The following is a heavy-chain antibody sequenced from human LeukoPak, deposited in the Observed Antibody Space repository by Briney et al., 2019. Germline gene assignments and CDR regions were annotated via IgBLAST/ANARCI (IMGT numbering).Heavy chain of an antibody. V-gene: IGHV3-53*01. D-gene: IGHD6-13*01. Sequence: PGGSLRLSCAASGFTVSSNYMSWVRQAPGKGLEWVSVIYSGGGTYYTDSVKGRFTISRDNSKNTLYLQMNSLRAEDTAVYYCARDWPTIAAAGTIPEYFQHWGQGTLVTVSS. CDR1: GFTVSSNY. CDR3: ARDWPTIAAAGTIPEYFQH. CDR2: IYSGGGT. J-gene: IGHJ1*01.